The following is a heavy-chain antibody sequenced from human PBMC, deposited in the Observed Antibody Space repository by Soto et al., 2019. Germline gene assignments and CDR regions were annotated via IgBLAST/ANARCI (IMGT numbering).Heavy chain of an antibody. CDR3: GRQPGHCGSTTCFGYYSVDV. CDR1: GGSISSSSYS. J-gene: IGHJ6*02. D-gene: IGHD2-2*01. CDR2: IYYSGST. Sequence: QLQLQESGPRLVKPSETLSLTCSVSGGSISSSSYSWGWIRQPPGKGLEWIGTIYYSGSTHYNPSLEGGVAISADTPNIQLSLRLSSVTAADTAVYYCGRQPGHCGSTTCFGYYSVDVWGQGTTVTVS. V-gene: IGHV4-39*01.